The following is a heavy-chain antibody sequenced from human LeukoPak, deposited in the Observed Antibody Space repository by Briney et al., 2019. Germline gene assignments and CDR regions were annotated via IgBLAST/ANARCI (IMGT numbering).Heavy chain of an antibody. CDR3: TRDQTPYY. CDR1: GFTFGDYA. J-gene: IGHJ4*02. Sequence: PGGSLRLSCTASGFTFGDYAMTWVRQAPGKGLEWVGFIASETYGGTAEYAASVKGRFIISRDDSKSIAYLQMNSLKTGDTAVYYCTRDQTPYYWGQGTLVTVSS. CDR2: IASETYGGTA. V-gene: IGHV3-49*04.